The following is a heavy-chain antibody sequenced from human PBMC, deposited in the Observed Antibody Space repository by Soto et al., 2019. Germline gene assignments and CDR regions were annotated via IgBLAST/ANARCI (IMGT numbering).Heavy chain of an antibody. CDR2: ISAYNGNT. Sequence: QVQLVQSGAEVKKPGASVKVSCKASGYTFTSYGISWVRQAPGQGLEWMGWISAYNGNTNYAQKLQGRVTMTTATSAGTAYMELRSLRSDDTAVYYCARDRGGWFGELFHYGMDVWGQGTTVTVSS. CDR3: ARDRGGWFGELFHYGMDV. V-gene: IGHV1-18*01. J-gene: IGHJ6*02. D-gene: IGHD3-10*01. CDR1: GYTFTSYG.